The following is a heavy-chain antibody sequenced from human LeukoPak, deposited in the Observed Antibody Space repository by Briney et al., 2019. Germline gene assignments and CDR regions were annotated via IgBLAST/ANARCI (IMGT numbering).Heavy chain of an antibody. D-gene: IGHD3-10*01. CDR2: ISSSSSYI. J-gene: IGHJ6*04. V-gene: IGHV3-21*01. CDR3: ARDVTXXXGXTNXXXV. Sequence: GGSLRLSCAASGFTFSSYSMNWVRQAPGKGLEWVSSISSSSSYIYYADSVKGRFTISRDNAKNSLYLQMNSLRAEDTAVYYCARDVTXXXGXTNXXXVWXKGTTVTVSS. CDR1: GFTFSSYS.